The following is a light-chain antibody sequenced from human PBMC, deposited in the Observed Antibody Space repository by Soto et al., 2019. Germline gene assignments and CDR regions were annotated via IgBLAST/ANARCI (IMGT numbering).Light chain of an antibody. CDR1: ISNIGRNT. CDR3: AAWDDSLNAVV. CDR2: SNI. V-gene: IGLV1-44*01. J-gene: IGLJ2*01. Sequence: QSVLTQPPSASGTPGQRVTISCSGSISNIGRNTVNWYQQVPGTAPKLLIYSNIQRPSGVPDRISGSKSGTSASLAFSGLQSGDEADYFCAAWDDSLNAVVIGGGTQLTVL.